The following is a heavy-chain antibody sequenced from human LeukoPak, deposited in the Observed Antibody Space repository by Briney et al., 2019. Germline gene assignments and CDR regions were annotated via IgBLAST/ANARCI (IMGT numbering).Heavy chain of an antibody. CDR1: GYSFTSYW. V-gene: IGHV5-51*01. CDR3: ARRACSSTSCSPYYYYMDV. CDR2: IYPGDSDT. J-gene: IGHJ6*03. Sequence: GESLKISCKGSGYSFTSYWIGWVRQMPGKGLEWMGIIYPGDSDTRYNPSFQGQVTISADRSISTAYLQWSSLKASDTAMYYCARRACSSTSCSPYYYYMDVWGKGTTVTVSS. D-gene: IGHD2-2*01.